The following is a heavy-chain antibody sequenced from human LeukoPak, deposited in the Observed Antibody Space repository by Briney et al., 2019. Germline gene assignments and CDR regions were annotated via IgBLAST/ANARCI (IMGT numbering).Heavy chain of an antibody. CDR2: ISSSSSYI. Sequence: PGGSLRLSCAASGFTFSSYWMSWVRQAPGKGLEWVSSISSSSSYIYYADSVKGRFTISRDNAKNSLYLQMNSLRAEDTAVYYCARRKDTMTDAFDIWGQGTMVTVSS. J-gene: IGHJ3*02. CDR1: GFTFSSYW. D-gene: IGHD3-22*01. CDR3: ARRKDTMTDAFDI. V-gene: IGHV3-21*01.